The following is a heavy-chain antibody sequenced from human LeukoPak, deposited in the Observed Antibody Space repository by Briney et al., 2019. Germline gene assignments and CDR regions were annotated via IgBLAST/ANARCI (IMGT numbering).Heavy chain of an antibody. CDR1: GFTFSTYD. Sequence: GGSLRLSSAASGFTFSTYDMSWVRQAPGKGLEWVSGIGGSGVATYYADSVKGRFTISRDNSKSTLYLQMNSLRAEDTAVYYCAKFSAVWGAFDYWGQGILVTVSS. CDR2: IGGSGVAT. CDR3: AKFSAVWGAFDY. D-gene: IGHD3-16*01. V-gene: IGHV3-23*01. J-gene: IGHJ4*02.